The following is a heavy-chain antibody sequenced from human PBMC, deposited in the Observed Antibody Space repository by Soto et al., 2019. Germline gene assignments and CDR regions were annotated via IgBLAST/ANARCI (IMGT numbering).Heavy chain of an antibody. Sequence: QITLKESGPTLVNPTQTLTLTCTFSGFSLSTSGVGVGWIRQPPGKALEWLALIYWNDDKRYSPSLKSRLTITKDTSKNQVVLTMTNMDPVDTATYYCAHRLLRYFDWFDAFDIWGQGTMVTVSS. D-gene: IGHD3-9*01. V-gene: IGHV2-5*01. CDR3: AHRLLRYFDWFDAFDI. CDR1: GFSLSTSGVG. CDR2: IYWNDDK. J-gene: IGHJ3*02.